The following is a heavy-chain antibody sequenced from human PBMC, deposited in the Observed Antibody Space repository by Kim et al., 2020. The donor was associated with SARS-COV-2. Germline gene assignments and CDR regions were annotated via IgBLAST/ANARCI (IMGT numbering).Heavy chain of an antibody. CDR1: GGTFSSYA. J-gene: IGHJ2*01. D-gene: IGHD3-10*01. CDR3: ARDRYYYGSGTDWYFDL. V-gene: IGHV1-69*13. Sequence: SSVKVSCKASGGTFSSYAISWVRQAPGQGLEWMGGIIPIFGTANYAQKFQGRVTITADESTSTAYMELSSLRSEDTAVYYCARDRYYYGSGTDWYFDLWGRGTLVTVSS. CDR2: IIPIFGTA.